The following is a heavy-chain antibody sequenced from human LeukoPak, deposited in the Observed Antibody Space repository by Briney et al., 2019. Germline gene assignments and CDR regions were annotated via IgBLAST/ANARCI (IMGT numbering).Heavy chain of an antibody. CDR2: IIPIFGTA. Sequence: GASVKVSCKASGGTFSSYAISWVRQAPGQGLEWMGGIIPIFGTANYAQKFQGRVTITADKSTSTAYMELSSLRSEDTAVYYCARDGYSSGWPTLTARPHYWGQGTLVTVSS. J-gene: IGHJ4*02. CDR1: GGTFSSYA. CDR3: ARDGYSSGWPTLTARPHY. D-gene: IGHD6-19*01. V-gene: IGHV1-69*06.